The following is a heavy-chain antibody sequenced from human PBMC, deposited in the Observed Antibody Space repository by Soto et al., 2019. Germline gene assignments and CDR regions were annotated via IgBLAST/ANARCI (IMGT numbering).Heavy chain of an antibody. V-gene: IGHV1-8*01. Sequence: QVQLVQSGAEVKKPGASVEVSCKASGYTFTSYNINWVRQATGQGLEWMGWMNHNSGNTGYAQKFQGRVTMTRNTSISTAYMELSSLRSEDTAVYYCARGAVEMATIVPDYWGQGTLVTVSS. D-gene: IGHD5-12*01. J-gene: IGHJ4*02. CDR2: MNHNSGNT. CDR1: GYTFTSYN. CDR3: ARGAVEMATIVPDY.